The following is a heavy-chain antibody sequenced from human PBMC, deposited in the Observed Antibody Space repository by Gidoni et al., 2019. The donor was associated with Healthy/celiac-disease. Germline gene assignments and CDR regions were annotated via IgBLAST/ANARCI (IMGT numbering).Heavy chain of an antibody. CDR1: GFTLSSYS. D-gene: IGHD3-22*01. CDR3: ARGLIDSSVPFGLWYYYYMDV. V-gene: IGHV3-21*01. J-gene: IGHJ6*03. CDR2: ISSSSSYI. Sequence: EVQLVESGGGLVKPGGSLRLYCAASGFTLSSYSMNWVRQAPGKGLEGVSSISSSSSYIYYADSVKGRFTISRDNAKNSLYLQMNSLRAEDTAVYYCARGLIDSSVPFGLWYYYYMDVWGKGTTVTVSS.